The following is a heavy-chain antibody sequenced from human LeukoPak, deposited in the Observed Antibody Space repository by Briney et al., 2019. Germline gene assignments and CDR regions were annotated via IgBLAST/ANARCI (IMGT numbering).Heavy chain of an antibody. CDR1: GGSIRSSSYY. V-gene: IGHV4-39*01. Sequence: SETLSLTCTVSGGSIRSSSYYWGWIRQPPGKGVEWIGNIYYSGSTYYNPSSKSRATISVDTSKNQFSLKMRSVTAADTAVYYCARLLWFGELSTSFDYWGQRTLVTVSS. CDR3: ARLLWFGELSTSFDY. D-gene: IGHD3-10*01. CDR2: IYYSGST. J-gene: IGHJ4*02.